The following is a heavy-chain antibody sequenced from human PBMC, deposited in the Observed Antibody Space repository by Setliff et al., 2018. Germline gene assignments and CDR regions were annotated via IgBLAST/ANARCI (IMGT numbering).Heavy chain of an antibody. CDR3: ARGRMRGSCSGPSCTYDPFDI. CDR1: GASFSNYY. J-gene: IGHJ3*02. D-gene: IGHD2-2*01. V-gene: IGHV4-34*01. Sequence: SETLSLTCTVYGASFSNYYWGWVRQPPEERLEWIAEFDHSGSSYYNPSLRSRVTISVDTSKKQFSLILRSVTAADTAVYYCARGRMRGSCSGPSCTYDPFDIWGQGTPVTVSS. CDR2: FDHSGSS.